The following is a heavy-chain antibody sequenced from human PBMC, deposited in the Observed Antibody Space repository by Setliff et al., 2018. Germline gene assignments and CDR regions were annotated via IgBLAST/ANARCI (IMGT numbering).Heavy chain of an antibody. CDR2: IDSRSSHI. CDR1: GFSFRSYA. V-gene: IGHV3-21*01. J-gene: IGHJ4*02. D-gene: IGHD3-22*01. CDR3: ARGGQFDNSGYHKFDY. Sequence: GGSLRLSCEASGFSFRSYAMNWVRQAPGKGLEWVSSIDSRSSHIKYADSLRGRCTISRDNAKNSLFLQMNNLGAEDTAVYYCARGGQFDNSGYHKFDYWGQGTQVTVSS.